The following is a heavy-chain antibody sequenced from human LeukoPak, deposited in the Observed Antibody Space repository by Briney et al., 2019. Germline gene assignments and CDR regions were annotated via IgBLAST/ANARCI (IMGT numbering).Heavy chain of an antibody. CDR1: GFTLSSYA. CDR3: AKGLDYYGSGSYGH. Sequence: GGSLRLSCAASGFTLSSYAMTWVRQAPGKGLAWVSTVGAGGRRTYYADSVRGRFTISRDNSKNTLYLQMNTLRAEDTAVYYCAKGLDYYGSGSYGHWGQGTLVTVSS. J-gene: IGHJ4*02. V-gene: IGHV3-23*01. CDR2: VGAGGRRT. D-gene: IGHD3-10*01.